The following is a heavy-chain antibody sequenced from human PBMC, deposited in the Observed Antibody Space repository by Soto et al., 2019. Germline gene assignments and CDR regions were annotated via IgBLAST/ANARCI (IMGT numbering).Heavy chain of an antibody. CDR3: ARGPMAYYDFWSGPGSFDY. CDR1: GGSFSGYY. Sequence: LSLTCAVYGGSFSGYYWSWIRQPPGKGLEWIGEINHSGSTNYNPSLKSRVTISVDTSKNQFSLKLSSVTAADTAVYYCARGPMAYYDFWSGPGSFDYWGQGTLVTVSS. V-gene: IGHV4-34*01. CDR2: INHSGST. D-gene: IGHD3-3*01. J-gene: IGHJ4*02.